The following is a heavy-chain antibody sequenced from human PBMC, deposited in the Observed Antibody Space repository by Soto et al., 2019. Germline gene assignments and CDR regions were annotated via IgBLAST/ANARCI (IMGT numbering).Heavy chain of an antibody. J-gene: IGHJ4*02. V-gene: IGHV1-69*12. CDR3: AREVGALVGATMHARRLFDY. CDR2: IIPIFGTA. Sequence: QVQLVQSGAEVKKPGSSVKVSCKASGGTFSSYAISWVRQAPGQGLEWMGGIIPIFGTANYAQKFQGRVTITACAPTSSAYMELSSLRSEDTAVYYCAREVGALVGATMHARRLFDYWGQGTLVTVSS. D-gene: IGHD1-26*01. CDR1: GGTFSSYA.